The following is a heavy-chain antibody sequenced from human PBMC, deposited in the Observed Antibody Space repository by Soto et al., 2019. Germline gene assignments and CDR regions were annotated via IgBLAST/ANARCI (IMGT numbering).Heavy chain of an antibody. J-gene: IGHJ6*02. CDR1: GGSISSSNW. V-gene: IGHV4-4*02. D-gene: IGHD2-2*01. CDR3: ARLHGYCISSSCHGHYAMDV. Sequence: PSETLSLTCAASGGSISSSNWWSWVRQPPGKGLEWIGEIYHSGSTYYNPSLKSRVTISVDRSKNQFSLKLSSVTAADTAVYYCARLHGYCISSSCHGHYAMDVWGQGTTVTVSS. CDR2: IYHSGST.